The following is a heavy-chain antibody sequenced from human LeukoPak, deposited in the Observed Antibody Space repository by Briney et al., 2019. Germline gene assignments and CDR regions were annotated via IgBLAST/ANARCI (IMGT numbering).Heavy chain of an antibody. V-gene: IGHV3-7*03. CDR2: INHNGNVN. CDR1: GFTFSSYW. CDR3: ARGGGLAV. D-gene: IGHD3-16*01. Sequence: GGSLRLSCAASGFTFSSYWMNWARQAPGKGLEWVASINHNGNVNYYVDSVKGRFTISRDNAKNSLYLQMSNLRAEDTTVYFCARGGGLAVWGQGARSSSL. J-gene: IGHJ6*02.